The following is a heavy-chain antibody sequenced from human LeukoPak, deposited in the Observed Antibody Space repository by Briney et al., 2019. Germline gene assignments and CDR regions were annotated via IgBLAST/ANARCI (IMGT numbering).Heavy chain of an antibody. Sequence: GGSLRLSCAASGFTFSSYSMTWVRQAPGKGLEWVSSISSSSSYIYYADSVKGRFTISRDNAKNSLYLQMNSLRAEDTAVYYCARDGTAMVTCMDVWGQGTTVTVSS. CDR2: ISSSSSYI. CDR1: GFTFSSYS. CDR3: ARDGTAMVTCMDV. D-gene: IGHD5-18*01. V-gene: IGHV3-21*01. J-gene: IGHJ6*02.